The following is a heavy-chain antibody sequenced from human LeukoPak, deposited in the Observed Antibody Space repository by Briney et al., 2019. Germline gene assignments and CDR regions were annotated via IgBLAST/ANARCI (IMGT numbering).Heavy chain of an antibody. CDR1: GYTFTNYD. CDR3: ARDSWDIKKFDY. D-gene: IGHD2-15*01. J-gene: IGHJ4*02. CDR2: ISAYNGNT. Sequence: ASVKVSCKASGYTFTNYDINWVRQAPGQGLEWMGWISAYNGNTNYAQKLQGRVTMTTDTSTSTAYMELRSLRSDDTAVYYCARDSWDIKKFDYWGQGTLVTVSS. V-gene: IGHV1-18*01.